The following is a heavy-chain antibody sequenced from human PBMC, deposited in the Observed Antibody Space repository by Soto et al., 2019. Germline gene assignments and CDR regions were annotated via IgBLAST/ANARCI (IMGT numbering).Heavy chain of an antibody. CDR3: AREVGSGWYYFDY. V-gene: IGHV3-30-3*01. Sequence: GGSLRLSCAASGFTFSSYAMHWVRQAPGKGLEWVAVISYDGSNKYYADSVKGRFTISRDNSKNTLYLQMNSLRAEDTAVYYCAREVGSGWYYFDYWGQGTLVTVSS. J-gene: IGHJ4*02. D-gene: IGHD6-19*01. CDR1: GFTFSSYA. CDR2: ISYDGSNK.